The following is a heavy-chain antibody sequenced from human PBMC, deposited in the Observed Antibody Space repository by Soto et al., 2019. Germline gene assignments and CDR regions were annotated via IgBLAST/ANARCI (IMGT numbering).Heavy chain of an antibody. V-gene: IGHV3-33*01. J-gene: IGHJ1*01. Sequence: SLRLSCAASGFTFSSYGMHWVRQAPGKGLEWVAVIWYDGSNKYYADSVKGRFTIPRDNSKNTLYLQMNSLRAEDTAVYYCASPLSAEYFQHWGQGTLVTVSS. CDR2: IWYDGSNK. CDR3: ASPLSAEYFQH. CDR1: GFTFSSYG.